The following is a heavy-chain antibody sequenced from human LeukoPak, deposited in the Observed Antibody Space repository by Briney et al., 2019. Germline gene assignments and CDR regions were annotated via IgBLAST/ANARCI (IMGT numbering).Heavy chain of an antibody. D-gene: IGHD3-10*01. Sequence: PSETLSLTCAVYGGSFSGYYWSWIRQPPGKGLEWIGEINHSGSTNYNPSLKRRVTISVDTSKNQFSLKLSSVTAADTAVYYCARSYYNYYFDYWGQGTLVTVSS. V-gene: IGHV4-34*01. CDR3: ARSYYNYYFDY. CDR2: INHSGST. J-gene: IGHJ4*02. CDR1: GGSFSGYY.